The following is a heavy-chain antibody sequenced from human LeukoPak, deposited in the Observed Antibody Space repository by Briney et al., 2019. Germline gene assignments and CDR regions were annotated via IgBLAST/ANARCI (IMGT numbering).Heavy chain of an antibody. Sequence: ASVKVSCKASGYTFTSYDINWVRQATGQGLEWMGWMNPNSGNTGYAQKFQVRVTMTRYTSISTAYMELSSLRSDDTAVYYCARVQGGATSDYWGQGTLVTVSS. J-gene: IGHJ4*02. CDR2: MNPNSGNT. CDR3: ARVQGGATSDY. V-gene: IGHV1-8*01. CDR1: GYTFTSYD. D-gene: IGHD1-26*01.